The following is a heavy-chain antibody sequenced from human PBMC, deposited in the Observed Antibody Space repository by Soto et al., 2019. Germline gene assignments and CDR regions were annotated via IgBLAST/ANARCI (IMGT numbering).Heavy chain of an antibody. Sequence: VQLQESGPGLVKPSETLSLTCSVSGGSVGSHYWSWIRQVPGKGLEWIGYIYYSGSTNYNPSLKSRFPISLNSSKNQVSLPLTSLTAADKAIYYCSREGSGWQGAIYHYYGMDVWGHGTTVTVSS. V-gene: IGHV4-59*02. CDR1: GGSVGSHY. CDR2: IYYSGST. J-gene: IGHJ6*02. D-gene: IGHD6-19*01. CDR3: SREGSGWQGAIYHYYGMDV.